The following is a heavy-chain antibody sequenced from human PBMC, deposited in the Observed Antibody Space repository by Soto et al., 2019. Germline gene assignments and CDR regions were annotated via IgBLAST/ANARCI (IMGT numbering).Heavy chain of an antibody. Sequence: QVQLMQSGAEVKKPGSSVKVSCKASGGNFSSHGISWVRQAPGQGLEFMGGIMPIFGTTYYAQKFRGRVTITADEPTSTVYMELRSLRSEDTAVYYCARVSGRGWYNWFDPWGQGTPVTVSS. V-gene: IGHV1-69*01. CDR3: ARVSGRGWYNWFDP. CDR2: IMPIFGTT. D-gene: IGHD6-19*01. J-gene: IGHJ5*02. CDR1: GGNFSSHG.